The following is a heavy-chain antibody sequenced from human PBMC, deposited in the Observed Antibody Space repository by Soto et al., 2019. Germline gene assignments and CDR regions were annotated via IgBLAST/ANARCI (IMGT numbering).Heavy chain of an antibody. CDR3: ARGPNYDFWSGYPYYYYYYMDV. V-gene: IGHV4-34*01. Sequence: SETLSLTCAVYGGSISGYYWRWVPPPPGKGVGWIGEINHSGSTNYNPSLESRVTISVDTSKNQFSLKLSSVTAADTAVYYCARGPNYDFWSGYPYYYYYYMDVWGKGTTVTVSS. D-gene: IGHD3-3*01. J-gene: IGHJ6*03. CDR1: GGSISGYY. CDR2: INHSGST.